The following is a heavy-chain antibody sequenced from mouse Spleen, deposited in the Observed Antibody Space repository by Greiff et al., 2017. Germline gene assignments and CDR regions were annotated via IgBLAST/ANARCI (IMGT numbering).Heavy chain of an antibody. V-gene: IGHV5-9-3*01. CDR2: ISSGGSYT. D-gene: IGHD2-2*01. CDR3: ARQGGHDNYAMDY. Sequence: EVQLVESGGGLVKPGGSLKLSCAASGFTFSSYAMSWVRQTPEKRLEWVATISSGGSYTYYPDSVKGRFTISRDNAKNTLYLQMSSLRSEDTAMYYCARQGGHDNYAMDYWGQGTSVTVSS. J-gene: IGHJ4*01. CDR1: GFTFSSYA.